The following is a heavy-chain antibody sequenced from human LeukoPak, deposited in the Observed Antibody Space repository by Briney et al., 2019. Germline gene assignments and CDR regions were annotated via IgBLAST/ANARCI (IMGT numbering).Heavy chain of an antibody. J-gene: IGHJ4*02. CDR2: IYYSGST. D-gene: IGHD6-13*01. Sequence: PSETLSLTCSVSGGSISGSSYYWDWIRQPPGKGLEWIGSIYYSGSTYYNPSLKSRVTISVDTSKNQFSLKLSSVTAADTAVYYCARATYSSSWFDYWGQGTLVTVSS. V-gene: IGHV4-39*07. CDR3: ARATYSSSWFDY. CDR1: GGSISGSSYY.